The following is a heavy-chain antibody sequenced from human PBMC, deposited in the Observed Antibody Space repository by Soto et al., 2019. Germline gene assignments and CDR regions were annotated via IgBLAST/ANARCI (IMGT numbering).Heavy chain of an antibody. V-gene: IGHV1-18*01. CDR3: ARVGVTRGYFDY. CDR1: GYTFTSYD. Sequence: QVQLGQSGAEVKKPGASVKVSCKASGYTFTSYDITWVRQAPGQGLEWMGWISAYNGNTNYAQKLQGRVSMTTDTTTSTAYMELRSLRSDDKAVYYWARVGVTRGYFDYWGQGTLVTVSS. CDR2: ISAYNGNT. D-gene: IGHD2-21*02. J-gene: IGHJ4*02.